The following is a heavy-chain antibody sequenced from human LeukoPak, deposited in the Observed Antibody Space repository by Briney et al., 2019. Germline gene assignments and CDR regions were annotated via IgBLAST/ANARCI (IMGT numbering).Heavy chain of an antibody. CDR3: AKDLGYGSARVAEYYFDY. CDR2: ISGSGGST. V-gene: IGHV3-23*01. CDR1: GFTFSSYA. J-gene: IGHJ4*02. D-gene: IGHD3-10*01. Sequence: PGGSLRLSCAASGFTFSSYAMSWIRQAPGKGLEWVSAISGSGGSTYYADSVKGRFTISRDNSKNTLYLQMNSLRAEDTAVYYCAKDLGYGSARVAEYYFDYWGQGTLVTVSS.